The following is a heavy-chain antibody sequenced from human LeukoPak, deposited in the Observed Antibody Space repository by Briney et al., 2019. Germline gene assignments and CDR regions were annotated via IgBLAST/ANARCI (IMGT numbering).Heavy chain of an antibody. CDR2: INPNSGGT. D-gene: IGHD5-18*01. CDR1: GYTFTGYY. J-gene: IGHJ4*02. CDR3: ARAQKGPQKYSYGFDY. V-gene: IGHV1-2*02. Sequence: APVKVSCKASGYTFTGYYMHWARQAPGQGLEWMGWINPNSGGTNYAQKFQGRVTMTRDTSISTAYMELSRLRSDDTAVYYCARAQKGPQKYSYGFDYWGQGTLVTVSS.